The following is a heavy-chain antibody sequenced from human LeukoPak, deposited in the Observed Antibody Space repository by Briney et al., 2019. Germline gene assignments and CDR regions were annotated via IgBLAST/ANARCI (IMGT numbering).Heavy chain of an antibody. CDR3: ARNWNSISDY. V-gene: IGHV3-48*03. CDR2: ISESGSKI. CDR1: GFIFSRNE. D-gene: IGHD1-7*01. Sequence: PGGSLRLSCAASGFIFSRNEMNWVRQAPGKGLEWVSYISESGSKINYADSVKGRFTISRDNAKNSLYLEMNSLGAEDTAVYYCARNWNSISDYWGQGTLVTVSS. J-gene: IGHJ4*02.